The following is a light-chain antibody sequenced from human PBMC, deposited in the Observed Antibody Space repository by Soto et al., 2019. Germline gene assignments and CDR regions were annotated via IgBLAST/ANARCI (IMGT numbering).Light chain of an antibody. V-gene: IGKV3-20*01. J-gene: IGKJ2*01. Sequence: ESVLTQSPGTLSLSPGERATLSCRASQSVSSTYLAWYQQKPGQAPRLLIYGASSRATGIPDRFSGSGSGTDFTLIISRLEPEDFAVYYCQQFGVSSYTFGQGTKLEIK. CDR1: QSVSSTY. CDR2: GAS. CDR3: QQFGVSSYT.